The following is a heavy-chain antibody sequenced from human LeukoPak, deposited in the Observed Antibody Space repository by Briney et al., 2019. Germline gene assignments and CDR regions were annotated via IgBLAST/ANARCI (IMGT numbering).Heavy chain of an antibody. D-gene: IGHD1-26*01. J-gene: IGHJ4*02. Sequence: GGSLRLSCAASGFIFSDYYMSWIRQAPGKGLEWVSDISSSGVIKNYADSVKGRFTISRDNAKNSLYLQMKSLRADDTAVYYCARTVVGVSDYWGQGTPVTVSS. CDR1: GFIFSDYY. CDR2: ISSSGVIK. V-gene: IGHV3-11*01. CDR3: ARTVVGVSDY.